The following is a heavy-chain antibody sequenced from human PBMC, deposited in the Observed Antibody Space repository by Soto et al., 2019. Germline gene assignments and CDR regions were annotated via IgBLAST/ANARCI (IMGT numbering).Heavy chain of an antibody. V-gene: IGHV3-48*02. J-gene: IGHJ4*02. Sequence: EVQLVESGGGLVQPGGSLRLTCAASGFSFSNYNMNWVRQVPGKGLEWVSYISKSSGTIYYADSVRGRFSISRDNGKNSLYMQMNSLRDEDTAVYSCERDAFDYDSTGYHSDYWGQGTLVTVSS. CDR1: GFSFSNYN. CDR3: ERDAFDYDSTGYHSDY. CDR2: ISKSSGTI. D-gene: IGHD3-22*01.